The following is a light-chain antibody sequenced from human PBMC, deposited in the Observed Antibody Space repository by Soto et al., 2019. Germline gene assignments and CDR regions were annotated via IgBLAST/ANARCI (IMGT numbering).Light chain of an antibody. J-gene: IGKJ1*01. V-gene: IGKV1-27*01. CDR1: QGISNY. Sequence: DIQMTQSPASLSASVGDRVTITCRASQGISNYLAWYQQKPGKVPKLLIYAASTLQSRVPSRFIGSRSGTDVIIPISSLQPADVATYYCQKYNGSPWTFGQGTKVEIK. CDR2: AAS. CDR3: QKYNGSPWT.